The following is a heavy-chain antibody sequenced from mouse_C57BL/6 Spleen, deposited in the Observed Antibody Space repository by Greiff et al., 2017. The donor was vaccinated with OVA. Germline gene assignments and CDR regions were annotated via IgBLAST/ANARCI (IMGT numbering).Heavy chain of an antibody. CDR1: GYTFTSYW. D-gene: IGHD3-2*02. V-gene: IGHV1-69*01. CDR3: ARSTAQAPGFAY. Sequence: QVQLQQPGAELVMPGASVKLSCKASGYTFTSYWMHWVKQRPGQGLEWIGEIDPSDSYTNYNQKFKGKSTLTVDKSSSTAYMQLSSLTSEDSAVYYCARSTAQAPGFAYWGQGTLVTVSA. J-gene: IGHJ3*01. CDR2: IDPSDSYT.